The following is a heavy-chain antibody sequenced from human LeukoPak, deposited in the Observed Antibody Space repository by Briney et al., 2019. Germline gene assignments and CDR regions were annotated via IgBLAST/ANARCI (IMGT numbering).Heavy chain of an antibody. CDR1: GGSIISSSYY. CDR2: IYYSGST. J-gene: IGHJ4*02. Sequence: PSETLSLTCTVSGGSIISSSYYWGWIRQPPGEGLEWIGSIYYSGSTYYNPSLKSRVTISVDTSKNQFSLKLSSVTAADTAVYYCARVRYSSGWSHDFSLDYWGQGTLVTVSS. V-gene: IGHV4-39*07. CDR3: ARVRYSSGWSHDFSLDY. D-gene: IGHD6-19*01.